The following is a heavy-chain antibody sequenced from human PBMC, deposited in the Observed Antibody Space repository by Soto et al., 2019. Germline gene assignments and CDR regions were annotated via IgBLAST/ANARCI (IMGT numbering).Heavy chain of an antibody. Sequence: PGGSMRLSCAASGFTFSSHAMSWVRQAPGKGLEWVSGISGNGGGTYYVESVKGRFTISRDNSKNTLYLQTNSLRAEDTAVYYCAKDPYNSGWYYFDDWGQGTLVTVSS. D-gene: IGHD6-19*01. CDR3: AKDPYNSGWYYFDD. CDR2: ISGNGGGT. J-gene: IGHJ4*02. CDR1: GFTFSSHA. V-gene: IGHV3-23*01.